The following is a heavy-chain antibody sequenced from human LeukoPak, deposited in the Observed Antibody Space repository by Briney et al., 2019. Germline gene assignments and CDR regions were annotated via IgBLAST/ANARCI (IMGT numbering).Heavy chain of an antibody. CDR1: GFTVSSNY. CDR3: ARFIAAPYYFDY. J-gene: IGHJ4*02. Sequence: PGGSLRLSCAASGFTVSSNYMSWVRQAPGKWLEWVSVIYSGGSTYYADSVKGRFTISRDNAKNSLYLQMNSLRAEDTAVYYCARFIAAPYYFDYWGQGTLVTVSS. D-gene: IGHD6-13*01. V-gene: IGHV3-53*01. CDR2: IYSGGST.